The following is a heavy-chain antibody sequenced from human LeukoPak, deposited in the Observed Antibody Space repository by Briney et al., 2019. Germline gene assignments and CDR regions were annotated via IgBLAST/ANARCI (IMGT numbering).Heavy chain of an antibody. D-gene: IGHD4/OR15-4a*01. CDR2: ISGSGVSV. Sequence: GGSLRLSCAASGFTFTSYVMSWVRRAPGKGLEWVSTISGSGVSVYYADSVKGRFTISRDNSKNTLYLQMNSLRGEDTAVYYCAKDRANSYAFDIWGQGTMVTVSS. J-gene: IGHJ3*02. CDR1: GFTFTSYV. V-gene: IGHV3-23*01. CDR3: AKDRANSYAFDI.